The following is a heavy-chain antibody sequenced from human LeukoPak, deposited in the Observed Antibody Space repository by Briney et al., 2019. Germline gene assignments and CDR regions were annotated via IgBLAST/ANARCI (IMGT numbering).Heavy chain of an antibody. D-gene: IGHD2-8*01. J-gene: IGHJ4*02. Sequence: PGGSLRLSCAASGFTFSSYAMHWVRQAPGKGLELVAVISYDGSNKYYADSVKGRFTVSRDNSKNTPYLQMNSLRAEATAVYYCASSYCTNGVCYTFDYWGQGTLVTVSS. CDR3: ASSYCTNGVCYTFDY. CDR2: ISYDGSNK. V-gene: IGHV3-30-3*01. CDR1: GFTFSSYA.